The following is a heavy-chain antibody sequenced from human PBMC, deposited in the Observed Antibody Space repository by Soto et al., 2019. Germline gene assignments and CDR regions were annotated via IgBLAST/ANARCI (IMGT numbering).Heavy chain of an antibody. Sequence: EVQLLESGGGLVQPGGSLRLSCAASGFPFTSYGVSWVRQAPGKGLEWVSTINKNGNRHYADSVKGRFTISRDSSESMLYLDMNNLRAEDTALYYCARKLGVGHYPFRHWGQGTLVTVSS. D-gene: IGHD7-27*01. J-gene: IGHJ4*02. CDR3: ARKLGVGHYPFRH. CDR1: GFPFTSYG. CDR2: INKNGNR. V-gene: IGHV3-23*01.